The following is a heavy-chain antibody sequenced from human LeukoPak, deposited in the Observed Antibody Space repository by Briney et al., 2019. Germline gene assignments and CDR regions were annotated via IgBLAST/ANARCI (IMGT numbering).Heavy chain of an antibody. Sequence: SETLSLTCAVYGGSFSGYYWSWIRQPPGKGLEWIGEINHSGSTNYNPSLKSRVTMSVDTSKNQFSLKLSSVTAADTAVYYCASIAARRKTGTTSNFDYWGQGTLVTVSS. CDR1: GGSFSGYY. D-gene: IGHD1-1*01. CDR2: INHSGST. CDR3: ASIAARRKTGTTSNFDY. J-gene: IGHJ4*02. V-gene: IGHV4-34*01.